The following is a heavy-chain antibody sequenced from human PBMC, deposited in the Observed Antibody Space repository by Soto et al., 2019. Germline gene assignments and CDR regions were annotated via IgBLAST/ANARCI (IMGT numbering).Heavy chain of an antibody. Sequence: HPGGSLRLSCAASGFTFSSYAMSWVRQAPGKGLEWVSAISGSGGSTYYADSVKGRFTISRDNSKNTLYLQMNSLRAEDTAVYYCAKTVSPGWEPLRFDYWGQGTLVTVSS. J-gene: IGHJ4*02. CDR1: GFTFSSYA. D-gene: IGHD1-26*01. CDR3: AKTVSPGWEPLRFDY. V-gene: IGHV3-23*01. CDR2: ISGSGGST.